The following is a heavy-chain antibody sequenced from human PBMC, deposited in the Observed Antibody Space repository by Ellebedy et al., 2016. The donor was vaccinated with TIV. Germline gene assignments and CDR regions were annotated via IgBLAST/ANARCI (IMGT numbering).Heavy chain of an antibody. CDR2: IIPIFGTA. V-gene: IGHV1-69*06. J-gene: IGHJ6*02. CDR3: AYGRSTVTLSYYYYGMDV. D-gene: IGHD4-17*01. Sequence: ASVKVSXXASGGTFSSYAISWVRQAPGQGLEWMGGIIPIFGTANYAQKFQGRVTITADKSTNTAYMELSSLRSEDTAVYYCAYGRSTVTLSYYYYGMDVWGQGTTVTVSS. CDR1: GGTFSSYA.